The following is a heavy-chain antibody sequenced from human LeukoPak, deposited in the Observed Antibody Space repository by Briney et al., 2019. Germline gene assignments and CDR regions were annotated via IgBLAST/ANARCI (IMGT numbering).Heavy chain of an antibody. J-gene: IGHJ4*02. V-gene: IGHV3-30-3*01. D-gene: IGHD6-13*01. CDR3: ATELRIAAAGFDYFEH. Sequence: GRSLRLSCAASGFTFSSYAMNWVRQAPGKGPEWVAVISYDESNKYYADSVKGRFTISRDNSKNTLFVQMNSLRAEDTAMYYCATELRIAAAGFDYFEHWGQGTLVTVSS. CDR2: ISYDESNK. CDR1: GFTFSSYA.